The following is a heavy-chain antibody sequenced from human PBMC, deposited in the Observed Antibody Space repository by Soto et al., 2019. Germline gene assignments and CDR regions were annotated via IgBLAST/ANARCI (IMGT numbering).Heavy chain of an antibody. CDR2: ISAYNTNT. CDR3: ARDTPPTDY. Sequence: VQLVQSGAEVKKPGASVKVSCKTSGYTFTSYHISWVRQAPGQGLEWLGWISAYNTNTNYAQKFHGRFTITTDTLTSTASMELRSMRSDDTAVYYCARDTPPTDYWGQGTLVTVSS. CDR1: GYTFTSYH. V-gene: IGHV1-18*01. J-gene: IGHJ4*02.